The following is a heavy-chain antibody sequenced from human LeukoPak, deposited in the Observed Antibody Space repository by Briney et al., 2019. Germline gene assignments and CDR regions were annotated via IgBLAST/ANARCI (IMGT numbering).Heavy chain of an antibody. J-gene: IGHJ4*02. CDR1: GFTFGSYA. Sequence: GGSLRLSCAASGFTFGSYAMNWVRQAPGRGLEWVSAISGGGGNTYYADSVKGWFTISRDNSKNTLYLQMNSLRAEDTAVYYCAKDKTSYSSGRGVSDWGQGTLVTVSS. CDR3: AKDKTSYSSGRGVSD. D-gene: IGHD6-19*01. V-gene: IGHV3-23*01. CDR2: ISGGGGNT.